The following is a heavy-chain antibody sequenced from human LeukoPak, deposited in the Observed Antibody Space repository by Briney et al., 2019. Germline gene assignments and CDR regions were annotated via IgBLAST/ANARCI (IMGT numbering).Heavy chain of an antibody. CDR3: AKLRNVDTGLIENFDY. J-gene: IGHJ4*02. D-gene: IGHD5-18*01. Sequence: PGGSLRLSCAASGFTFSSYGMHWVRQAPGKGLEWVAFIRYDGSNKYYADSVKGRFTISRDNSKNTLYLQMNSLRAEDTAVYYCAKLRNVDTGLIENFDYWGQGTLVTVSS. CDR1: GFTFSSYG. V-gene: IGHV3-30*02. CDR2: IRYDGSNK.